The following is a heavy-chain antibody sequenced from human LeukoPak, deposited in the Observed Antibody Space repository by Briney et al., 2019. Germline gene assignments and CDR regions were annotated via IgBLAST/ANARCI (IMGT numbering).Heavy chain of an antibody. D-gene: IGHD5-18*01. J-gene: IGHJ3*02. CDR1: GYTFTGYY. Sequence: ASVKVSCKASGYTFTGYYMHWVRQAPGQGLEWMGWINPNSGGTNYAQKFQGRVTMTRDTSISTAYMELSRLRSDDTAVYYCAVAYSYGYLTAFDIWGQGTMVTVSS. CDR3: AVAYSYGYLTAFDI. V-gene: IGHV1-2*02. CDR2: INPNSGGT.